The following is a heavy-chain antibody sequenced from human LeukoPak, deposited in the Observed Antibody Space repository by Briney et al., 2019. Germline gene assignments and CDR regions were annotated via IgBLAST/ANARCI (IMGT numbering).Heavy chain of an antibody. CDR2: VWYDGTNQ. D-gene: IGHD5-18*01. CDR3: ARDLATYSYGYIYGF. Sequence: PGGSLRLSCAASGFTFNAYAMHWVRQAPGKGPEWVAVVWYDGTNQYYADSVQGRFTISRDNSKNTVFLQMNSLRAEDTATYYCARDLATYSYGYIYGFWGQGTLVTVSS. V-gene: IGHV3-30*04. CDR1: GFTFNAYA. J-gene: IGHJ4*02.